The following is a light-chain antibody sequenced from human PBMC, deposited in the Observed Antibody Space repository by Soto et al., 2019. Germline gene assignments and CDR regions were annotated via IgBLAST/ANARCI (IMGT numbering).Light chain of an antibody. J-gene: IGLJ3*02. CDR3: AAWDDSLNGPV. V-gene: IGLV1-36*01. CDR2: YDD. CDR1: SSNIGNNA. Sequence: QSVLTQPPSVSDAPRQRVTISCSGSSSNIGNNAVNWYQQLPGKAPRLLIYYDDLRPSGVSDRFSGSKSGTSASLAISGLQSEDEADYYCAAWDDSLNGPVFGGGTKLTV.